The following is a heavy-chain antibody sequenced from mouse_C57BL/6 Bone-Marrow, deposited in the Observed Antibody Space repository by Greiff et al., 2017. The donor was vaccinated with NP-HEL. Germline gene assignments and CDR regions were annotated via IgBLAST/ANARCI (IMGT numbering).Heavy chain of an antibody. CDR1: GYTFTDYE. V-gene: IGHV1-15*01. CDR3: TTYYYGSGYEEYFDG. Sequence: VQLQQSGAELVRPGASVTLSCKASGYTFTDYEMHWVKQTPVHGLEWIGAIEPETGGTAYTQKFKGKAILTADKSSSTAYMELRSLTSEDSAVYYGTTYYYGSGYEEYFDGWGQGTTLTVAS. J-gene: IGHJ2*01. CDR2: IEPETGGT. D-gene: IGHD1-1*01.